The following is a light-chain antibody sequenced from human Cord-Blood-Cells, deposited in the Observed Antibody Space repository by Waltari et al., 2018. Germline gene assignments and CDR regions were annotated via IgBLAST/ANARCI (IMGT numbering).Light chain of an antibody. CDR3: QQSYSTPLT. CDR2: AAS. CDR1: QSISSY. Sequence: DIQMTQSPSSLSESVGDRVTITCRASQSISSYLNWYQQKPGKAPKLLIYAASRLQSGVPSRFSGSGSGTDFTLTISSLQPEDFATYYCQQSYSTPLTFGGGTKVEIK. V-gene: IGKV1-39*01. J-gene: IGKJ4*01.